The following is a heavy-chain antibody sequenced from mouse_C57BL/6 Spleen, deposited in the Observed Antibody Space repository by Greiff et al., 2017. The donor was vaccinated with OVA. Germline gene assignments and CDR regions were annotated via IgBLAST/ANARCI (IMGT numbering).Heavy chain of an antibody. CDR1: GFNINDYY. J-gene: IGHJ1*03. V-gene: IGHV14-1*01. CDR2: IDPEDGDT. CDR3: TANYYCMGWYFGV. D-gene: IGHD1-1*01. Sequence: VQLQQSGAELVRPGASVKLSCTASGFNINDYYMHWVKQRPEQGLEWIGRIDPEDGDTEYDPKFQGKATMTADTSSNTAYLQLSSLTSDDTAVYYYTANYYCMGWYFGVWGTGTTVTVAS.